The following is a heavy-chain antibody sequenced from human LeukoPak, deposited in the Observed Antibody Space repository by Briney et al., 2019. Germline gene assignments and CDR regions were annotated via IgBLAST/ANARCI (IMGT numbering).Heavy chain of an antibody. V-gene: IGHV1-69*04. CDR3: ARGGAYGFRLWPPDY. Sequence: SVKISCKASGGTFSSYAISWVRQAPGQGLEWTGRIIPILGIANYAQKFQGRVTITADKSTSTAYMELSSLRSEDTAVYYCARGGAYGFRLWPPDYWGQGTLVTVSS. CDR1: GGTFSSYA. J-gene: IGHJ4*02. D-gene: IGHD2/OR15-2a*01. CDR2: IIPILGIA.